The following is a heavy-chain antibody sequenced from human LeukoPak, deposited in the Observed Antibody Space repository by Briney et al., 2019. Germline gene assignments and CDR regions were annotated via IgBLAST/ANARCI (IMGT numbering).Heavy chain of an antibody. V-gene: IGHV3-21*01. J-gene: IGHJ6*04. CDR1: GFTFSAYS. CDR2: INKRSDYM. CDR3: ATRYCTISACRASSYKSFDV. Sequence: GGSLRLSCGASGFTFSAYSMTWVRQAPGKGLEWVSSINKRSDYMNYADSVKGRFTTSRDNAKNSLYLQMNSLRAEDTAVYYCATRYCTISACRASSYKSFDVWGKGTTVTVSS. D-gene: IGHD2-8*01.